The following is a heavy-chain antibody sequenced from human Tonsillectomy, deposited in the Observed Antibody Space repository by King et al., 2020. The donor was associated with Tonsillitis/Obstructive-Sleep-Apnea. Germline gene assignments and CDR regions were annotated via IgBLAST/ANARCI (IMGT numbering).Heavy chain of an antibody. Sequence: HVQLQQWGAGLLKPSETLSLTCAVYGGSFSGYYWSWIRQPPGKGLQWIGEINHSGNTNYNPSLKSRVTISVDTSKNQFSLKLSSVTAADTAVYYCARLLGSGGNWGQGTLVTVSS. CDR2: INHSGNT. D-gene: IGHD2-8*02. CDR1: GGSFSGYY. J-gene: IGHJ4*02. V-gene: IGHV4-34*01. CDR3: ARLLGSGGN.